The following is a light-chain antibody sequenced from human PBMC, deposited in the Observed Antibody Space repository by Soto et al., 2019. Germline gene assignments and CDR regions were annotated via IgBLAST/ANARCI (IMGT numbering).Light chain of an antibody. V-gene: IGKV1-5*01. CDR2: DAS. J-gene: IGKJ5*01. CDR1: QSISSW. Sequence: DIQMTQSPSTLSGSVGDRVTITCRASQSISSWLAWYQQKPGKAPKFLIYDASTLESGVPPRFSGSGSGTDFTLTISSLQPEDFATYFCQQANSFPITFGQGTRLEIK. CDR3: QQANSFPIT.